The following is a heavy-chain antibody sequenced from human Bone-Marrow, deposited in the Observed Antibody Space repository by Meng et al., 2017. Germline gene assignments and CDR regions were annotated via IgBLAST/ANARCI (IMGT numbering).Heavy chain of an antibody. CDR2: INHSGST. V-gene: IGHV4-34*01. Sequence: QVRLQQWGEGLLKPSATLSLTWVVSGGSFSDYYWGWIRQPPGKGLEWIGEINHSGSTNYNPSLESRATISVDTSQNNLSLKLSSVTAADSAVYYCARGPTTMAHDFDYWGQGTLVTVSS. CDR1: GGSFSDYY. CDR3: ARGPTTMAHDFDY. D-gene: IGHD4-11*01. J-gene: IGHJ4*02.